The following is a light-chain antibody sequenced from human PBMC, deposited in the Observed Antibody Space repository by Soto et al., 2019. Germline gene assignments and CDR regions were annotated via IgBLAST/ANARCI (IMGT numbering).Light chain of an antibody. CDR1: QDISNY. Sequence: DIQMTQSPSSLSASVGDRVTITCQASQDISNYLNWYQQKPGKAPKLLIYDSSNLETGVPSRFSGSGSGTYFTFTISSLQPEDIATYYCQQYDKLPPITFGQGTRLEIK. CDR2: DSS. CDR3: QQYDKLPPIT. J-gene: IGKJ5*01. V-gene: IGKV1-33*01.